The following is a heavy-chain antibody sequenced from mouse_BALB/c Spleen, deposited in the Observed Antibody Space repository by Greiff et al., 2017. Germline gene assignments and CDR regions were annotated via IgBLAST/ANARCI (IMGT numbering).Heavy chain of an antibody. CDR2: ILPGSGST. D-gene: IGHD2-2*01. CDR3: ARGGNGYDEFAY. V-gene: IGHV1-9*01. Sequence: VQGVESGAELMKPGASVKISCKATGYTFSSYWIEWVKQRPGHGLEWIGEILPGSGSTNYNEKFKGKATFTADTSSNTAYMQLSSLTSEDSAVYYCARGGNGYDEFAYWGQGTLVTVSA. J-gene: IGHJ3*01. CDR1: GYTFSSYW.